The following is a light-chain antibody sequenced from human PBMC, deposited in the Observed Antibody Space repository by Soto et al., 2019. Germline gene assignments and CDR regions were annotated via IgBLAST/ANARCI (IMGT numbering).Light chain of an antibody. V-gene: IGKV1-27*01. CDR2: AAS. CDR3: KNYNSAPLP. CDR1: QGIGIY. J-gene: IGKJ4*01. Sequence: DIQMTQSPSSLSASFGDRVTMTCRASQGIGIYLAWFQQRPGNTPKLLIYAASTLQSGVPSRFSGSGSGTDFTLTISSLQPEDVAIYYCKNYNSAPLPFGGGTRVEIK.